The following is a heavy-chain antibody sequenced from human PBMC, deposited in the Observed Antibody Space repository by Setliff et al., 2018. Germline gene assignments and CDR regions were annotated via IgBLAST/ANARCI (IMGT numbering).Heavy chain of an antibody. CDR1: GFSCSIFW. D-gene: IGHD3-16*01. J-gene: IGHJ4*02. CDR3: ARDRGGGLYDY. V-gene: IGHV3-7*01. CDR2: IKQDGSEK. Sequence: GGSLRLSCAGSGFSCSIFWMSWVRQAPGKGLEWVATIKQDGSEKFYVDSVKGRFTIARDNDKNSLYLQMDRLRVEDTAMYFCARDRGGGLYDYWGRGTLVTVSS.